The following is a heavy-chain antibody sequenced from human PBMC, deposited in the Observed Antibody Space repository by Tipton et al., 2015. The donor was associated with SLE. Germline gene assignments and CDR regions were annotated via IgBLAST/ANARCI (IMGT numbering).Heavy chain of an antibody. D-gene: IGHD4-17*01. J-gene: IGHJ3*02. V-gene: IGHV1-18*01. CDR3: ARESPYSTVLRAAFEI. Sequence: QVQLVQSGAELKTPGASVKVSRKASNYTFTSYGISWLRQAPGQGLVWLGWISVYNGNTDSAQKLQGRITLTTDTSTNTAYMELRSLRPDDTAVYYWARESPYSTVLRAAFEIWGQGTMVIVSS. CDR2: ISVYNGNT. CDR1: NYTFTSYG.